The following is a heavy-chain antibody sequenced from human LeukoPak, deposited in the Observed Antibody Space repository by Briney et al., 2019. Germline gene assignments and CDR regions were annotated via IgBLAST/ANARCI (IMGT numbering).Heavy chain of an antibody. CDR3: ARRVAAPNHYNWFDP. D-gene: IGHD6-6*01. CDR2: IIPIFGTA. Sequence: GASVKVSCKASGGTFSSYAISWVRQAPGQGLEWMGGIIPIFGTANYAQKFKGRVTITTDESTSTAYMELSSLRSEDTAVYYCARRVAAPNHYNWFDPWGQGTLVTVSS. J-gene: IGHJ5*02. CDR1: GGTFSSYA. V-gene: IGHV1-69*05.